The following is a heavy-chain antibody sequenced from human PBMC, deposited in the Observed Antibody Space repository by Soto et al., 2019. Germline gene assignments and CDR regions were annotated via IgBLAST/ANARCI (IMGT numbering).Heavy chain of an antibody. CDR3: ARDRRYMTYGGPCYYCYYMDV. D-gene: IGHD1-1*01. CDR1: GFTVSSNY. CDR2: IYSGGST. V-gene: IGHV3-53*04. Sequence: GGSLRLSCAVSGFTVSSNYMSWVRQAPGKGLEWVSVIYSGGSTYYADSVKGRFTISRHNSKNTLYLQMNSLRAEDTAVYYCARDRRYMTYGGPCYYCYYMDVWGKGNTVTVSS. J-gene: IGHJ6*03.